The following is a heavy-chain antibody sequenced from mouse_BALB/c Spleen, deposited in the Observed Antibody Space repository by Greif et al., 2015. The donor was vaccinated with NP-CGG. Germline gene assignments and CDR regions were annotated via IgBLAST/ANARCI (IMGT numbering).Heavy chain of an antibody. D-gene: IGHD2-4*01. CDR2: ISSGGGST. CDR3: ARQEGYDCGHAMDY. V-gene: IGHV5-12-1*01. J-gene: IGHJ4*01. CDR1: GFAFSSYD. Sequence: DVKLVESGGGLVKPGGSLKLSCAASGFAFSSYDMSWVRQTPEKRLEWVAYISSGGGSTYYPDTVKGRFTISRDNAKNTLYLQMSSLKSEDTAMYYCARQEGYDCGHAMDYWGQGTSVTVSS.